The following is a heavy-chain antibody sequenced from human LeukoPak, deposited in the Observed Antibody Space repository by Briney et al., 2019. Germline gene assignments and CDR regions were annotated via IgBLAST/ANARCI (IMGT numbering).Heavy chain of an antibody. J-gene: IGHJ6*03. CDR1: GGSISSYY. Sequence: KPSETLSRTCTVYGGSISSYYWSWIRQPPGKGLEWIGYIYTSGSTNYNPSLKSRVTILVDTSKNQFSLKLSSVTAADTAVYYCARQYYDFWSGYYYYYYMDVWGKGTTVTVSS. CDR2: IYTSGST. D-gene: IGHD3-3*01. V-gene: IGHV4-4*09. CDR3: ARQYYDFWSGYYYYYYMDV.